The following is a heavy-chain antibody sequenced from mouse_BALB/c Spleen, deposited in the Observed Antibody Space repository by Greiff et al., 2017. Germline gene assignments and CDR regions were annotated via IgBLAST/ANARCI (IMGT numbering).Heavy chain of an antibody. V-gene: IGHV5-4*02. CDR2: ISDGGSYT. J-gene: IGHJ3*01. Sequence: EVKLMESGGGLVKPGGSLKLSCAASGFTFSDYYMYWVRQTPEKRLEWVATISDGGSYTYYPDSVKGRFTISRDNAKNNLYLQMSSLKSEDTAMYYCARDRGYYGSSYGFAYWGQGTLVTVSA. D-gene: IGHD1-1*01. CDR3: ARDRGYYGSSYGFAY. CDR1: GFTFSDYY.